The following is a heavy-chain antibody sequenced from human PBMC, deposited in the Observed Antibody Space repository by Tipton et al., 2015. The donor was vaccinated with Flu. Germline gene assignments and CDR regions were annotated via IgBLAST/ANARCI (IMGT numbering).Heavy chain of an antibody. CDR3: ARPPSAGTVWYFEI. D-gene: IGHD6-13*01. J-gene: IGHJ2*01. V-gene: IGHV4-59*08. Sequence: TLSLTCTVSGDSMSPYYWSWIRQVPGRGLEWIGFIDFGGSSNYNPSLWGRVSMSIDTSKNQFSLSLSSVTAADTGVYYCARPPSAGTVWYFEIWGRGTMVSVS. CDR2: IDFGGSS. CDR1: GDSMSPYY.